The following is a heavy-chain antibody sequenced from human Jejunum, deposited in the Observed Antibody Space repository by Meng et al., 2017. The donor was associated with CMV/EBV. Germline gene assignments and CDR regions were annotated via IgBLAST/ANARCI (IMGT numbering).Heavy chain of an antibody. CDR2: INSDGSTI. V-gene: IGHV3-74*01. D-gene: IGHD6-13*01. J-gene: IGHJ4*02. CDR1: GFTFSSYW. Sequence: SCAASGFTFSSYWMHWVRQAPGKGLVWVSRINSDGSTISYADSVKGRFTISRDNARNTLYLQMNSLRAEDTAVYYCARDSSSWYYFDYWGQGNLVTVSS. CDR3: ARDSSSWYYFDY.